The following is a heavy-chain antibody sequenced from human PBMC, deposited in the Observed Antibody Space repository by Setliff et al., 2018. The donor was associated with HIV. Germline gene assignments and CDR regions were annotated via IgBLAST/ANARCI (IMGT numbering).Heavy chain of an antibody. Sequence: SGPTLVNPTQTLTLTCTFSGFSLSTSGMCVSWIRQPPGKALEWLARIDWDDDKYYSTSLKTRLTISKDTSKNQVVLTMTNMDPVDTATYYCARIPGPSSEPDYWGQGTLVTVSS. J-gene: IGHJ4*02. V-gene: IGHV2-70*11. CDR2: IDWDDDK. CDR3: ARIPGPSSEPDY. D-gene: IGHD3-10*01. CDR1: GFSLSTSGMC.